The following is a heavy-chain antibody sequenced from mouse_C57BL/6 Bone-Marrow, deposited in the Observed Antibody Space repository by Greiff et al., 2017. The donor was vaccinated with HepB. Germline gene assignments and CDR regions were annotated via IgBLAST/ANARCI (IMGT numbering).Heavy chain of an antibody. V-gene: IGHV1-82*01. J-gene: IGHJ3*01. Sequence: QVQLQQSGPELVKPGASVKISCKASGYAFSSSWMNWVKQRPGKGLEWIGRIYPGDGDTNYNGKFKGKATLTADKSSSTAYMQLSSLTSEDSAVYFCARWGGVTTVVAPFAYWGQGTLVTVSA. D-gene: IGHD1-1*01. CDR3: ARWGGVTTVVAPFAY. CDR2: IYPGDGDT. CDR1: GYAFSSSW.